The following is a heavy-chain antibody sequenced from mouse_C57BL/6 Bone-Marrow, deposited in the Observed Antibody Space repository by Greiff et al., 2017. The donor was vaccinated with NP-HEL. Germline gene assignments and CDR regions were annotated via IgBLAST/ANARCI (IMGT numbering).Heavy chain of an antibody. CDR3: ARRPYYYAMDY. V-gene: IGHV5-12*01. Sequence: DVMLVESGGGLVQPGGSLKLSCAASGFTFSDYYMYWVRQTPEKRLEWVAYISNGGGSTYYPDTVKGRFTISRDNAKNTLYLQMRRLKSEDTAMYYCARRPYYYAMDYWGQGTSVTVSS. CDR1: GFTFSDYY. CDR2: ISNGGGST. J-gene: IGHJ4*01.